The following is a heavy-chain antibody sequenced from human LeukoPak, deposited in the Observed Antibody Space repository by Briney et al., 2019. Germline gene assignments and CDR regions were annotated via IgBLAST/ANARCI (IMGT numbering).Heavy chain of an antibody. V-gene: IGHV3-48*01. Sequence: GGSLRLSCAASGFTFDTYSMDWVRQAPGNGLEWLSYISSSSDVIYYADSVKGRFTISRDNAKNSLYLQMNSLRAEDTAVYYCTRDPTRRFDYWGQGTLVTVSS. CDR1: GFTFDTYS. CDR3: TRDPTRRFDY. D-gene: IGHD2-15*01. J-gene: IGHJ4*02. CDR2: ISSSSDVI.